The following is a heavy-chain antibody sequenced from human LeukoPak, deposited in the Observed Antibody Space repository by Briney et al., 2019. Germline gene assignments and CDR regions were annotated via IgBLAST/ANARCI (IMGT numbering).Heavy chain of an antibody. CDR2: IIPIFGTA. Sequence: GASVKVSCKASGGTFSSYAISWVRQAPGQGLEWMGGIIPIFGTANYAQKFQGRVTITTDESTSTAYMELSSLRSEDTAVYYCARRPLRPTGTMYFDYWGQGTLVTVSS. CDR3: ARRPLRPTGTMYFDY. V-gene: IGHV1-69*05. CDR1: GGTFSSYA. J-gene: IGHJ4*02. D-gene: IGHD1-1*01.